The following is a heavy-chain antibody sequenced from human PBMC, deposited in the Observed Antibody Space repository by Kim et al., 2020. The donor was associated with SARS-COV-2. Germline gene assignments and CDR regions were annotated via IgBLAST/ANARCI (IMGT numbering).Heavy chain of an antibody. Sequence: SETLSLTCAVSGVSISSTDWWTWVRQPPGKGLEWIGEIYHSGSTNYNPSLQSRVTISLDKSKNQFSLNLRSVTAADTAVYFCARWASGYRVWGQGTLVT. CDR2: IYHSGST. CDR3: ARWASGYRV. V-gene: IGHV4-4*02. CDR1: GVSISSTDW. J-gene: IGHJ4*02. D-gene: IGHD6-13*01.